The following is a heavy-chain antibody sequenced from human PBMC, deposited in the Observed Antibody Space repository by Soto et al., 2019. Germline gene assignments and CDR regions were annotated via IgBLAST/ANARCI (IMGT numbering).Heavy chain of an antibody. CDR3: ATGGYSGYDFISGFDY. CDR2: FDPEDGET. CDR1: GYTLTELS. J-gene: IGHJ4*02. Sequence: ASVKVSCKVSGYTLTELSMHWVRQAPGKGLEWMGGFDPEDGETIYAQKFQGRVTMTEDTSTDTAYMELSSLRSEDTAVYYCATGGYSGYDFISGFDYWGQGTLVTVSS. V-gene: IGHV1-24*01. D-gene: IGHD5-12*01.